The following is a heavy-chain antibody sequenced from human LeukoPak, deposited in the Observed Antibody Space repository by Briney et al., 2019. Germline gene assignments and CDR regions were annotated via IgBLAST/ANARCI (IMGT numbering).Heavy chain of an antibody. V-gene: IGHV4-34*01. Sequence: SETLSLTCAVYGGSFSGCYWSWIRQPPGKGLEWIGEINHSGSTNYNPSLKSRVTISVDTSKNQFSLKLSSVTAADTAVYYCARCSSTSCYPTGSDAFDIWGQGTMVTVSS. CDR1: GGSFSGCY. D-gene: IGHD2-2*01. CDR2: INHSGST. J-gene: IGHJ3*02. CDR3: ARCSSTSCYPTGSDAFDI.